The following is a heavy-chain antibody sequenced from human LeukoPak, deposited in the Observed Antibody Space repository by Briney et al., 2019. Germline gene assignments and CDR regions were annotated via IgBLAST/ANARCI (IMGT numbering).Heavy chain of an antibody. CDR1: GFRFSDYY. CDR3: AKGGIRYGYWFDH. Sequence: GGSLRLSCAATGFRFSDYYMSWIRQAPGKGLGWVAYISSTGNSIFYADSVKGRFTISRDHAKNSLSLQLNSPRAEDTAVYYCAKGGIRYGYWFDHWGQGTLVTVSS. V-gene: IGHV3-11*01. CDR2: ISSTGNSI. J-gene: IGHJ5*02. D-gene: IGHD3-10*01.